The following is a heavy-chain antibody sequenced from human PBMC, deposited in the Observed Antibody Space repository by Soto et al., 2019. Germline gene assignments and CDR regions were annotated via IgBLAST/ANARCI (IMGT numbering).Heavy chain of an antibody. J-gene: IGHJ6*02. CDR3: ARIISSSWYPPLEYYYYGMDV. V-gene: IGHV2-70*01. D-gene: IGHD6-13*01. CDR2: IDWDDDK. CDR1: GFSLSTSGMC. Sequence: SGPTLVNPTQTLTLTCTFSGFSLSTSGMCVSWIRQPPGKALEWLALIDWDDDKYYSTSLKTRLTISKDTSKNQVVLTMTNMDPVDTATYYCARIISSSWYPPLEYYYYGMDVWGQGTTVTVSS.